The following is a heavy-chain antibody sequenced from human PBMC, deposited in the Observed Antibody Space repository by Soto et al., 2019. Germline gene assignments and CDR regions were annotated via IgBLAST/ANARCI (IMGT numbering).Heavy chain of an antibody. CDR1: GFTFSSYS. V-gene: IGHV3-48*01. Sequence: GGSLRLSCGASGFTFSSYSMNWVRQTPGKGLEWVSFISGRGTTIYYADSVKGRFTVSRDNAMNSMYLQINSLRAEDTAVYDCARLGYCRGTNCNHYFYYYGMDVWGQGTTVTVSS. J-gene: IGHJ6*02. CDR2: ISGRGTTI. D-gene: IGHD2-2*01. CDR3: ARLGYCRGTNCNHYFYYYGMDV.